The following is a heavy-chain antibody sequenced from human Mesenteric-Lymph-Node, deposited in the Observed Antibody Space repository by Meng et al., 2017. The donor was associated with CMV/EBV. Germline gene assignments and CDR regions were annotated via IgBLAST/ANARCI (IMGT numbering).Heavy chain of an antibody. Sequence: GGSLRLSCAASGFTFTEYYMNWVRQAPGKGLEWVSSISSSTIYYADSVKGRFTISRDNVKNSPYLQMNSLRAEDTAVYYCARGGPAYYDFWSGYYPDAFDIWGQGTMVTVSS. D-gene: IGHD3-3*01. V-gene: IGHV3-69-1*01. CDR1: GFTFTEYY. CDR3: ARGGPAYYDFWSGYYPDAFDI. J-gene: IGHJ3*02. CDR2: ISSSTI.